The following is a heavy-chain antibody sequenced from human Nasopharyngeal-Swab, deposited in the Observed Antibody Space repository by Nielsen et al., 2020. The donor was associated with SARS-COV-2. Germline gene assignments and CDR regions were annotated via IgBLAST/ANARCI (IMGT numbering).Heavy chain of an antibody. CDR3: ARDTMVRGVIITPYDAFDI. D-gene: IGHD3-10*01. J-gene: IGHJ3*02. CDR2: IIPIFGTA. Sequence: WVGQAPGQGLECMGGIIPIFGTANYAQKFQGRVTITSDTSPSTAYMELRSLRSEDTAVYYCARDTMVRGVIITPYDAFDIWGQGTMVTVSS. V-gene: IGHV1-69*06.